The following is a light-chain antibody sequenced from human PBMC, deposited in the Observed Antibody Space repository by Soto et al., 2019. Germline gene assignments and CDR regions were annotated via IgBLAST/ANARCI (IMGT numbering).Light chain of an antibody. V-gene: IGKV1-39*01. CDR1: QSISTY. CDR2: DAS. J-gene: IGKJ5*01. Sequence: MQMTESPSSLSACVGNRVTITCRASQSISTYLNWSQKTPGKAPNLLIYDASRLQSGVPSRFSGSGGGTDFTLSISSVQPEDFATYFCQQSYMDPITFGQGTRLEIK. CDR3: QQSYMDPIT.